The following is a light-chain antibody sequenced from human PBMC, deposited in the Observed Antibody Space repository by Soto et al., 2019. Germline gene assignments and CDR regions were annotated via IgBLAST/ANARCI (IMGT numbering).Light chain of an antibody. J-gene: IGKJ1*01. V-gene: IGKV3-20*01. CDR1: QTVRNNY. Sequence: EFVFTQSPCTLSLSPGERATLSCRASQTVRNNYLAWYQQKPGQAPRLLIYDASSRATGIPDRFSGSGSGTDFTLTISRLVPEDFAVYYCQQYGDSPWTFGQGTKVDIK. CDR2: DAS. CDR3: QQYGDSPWT.